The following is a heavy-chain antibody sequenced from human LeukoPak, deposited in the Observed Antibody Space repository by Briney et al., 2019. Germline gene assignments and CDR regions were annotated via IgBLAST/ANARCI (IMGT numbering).Heavy chain of an antibody. CDR2: ISYDGNNK. CDR3: ARGTSILSFDY. J-gene: IGHJ4*02. CDR1: GFTFSSYT. Sequence: GGSLRLSCAASGFTFSSYTMHWVRQAPGKGLEWVAVISYDGNNKYYADSVKGRFTISRDNSKNTLYLQMNSLRAEDTAVYYCARGTSILSFDYWGQGTLVTVSS. V-gene: IGHV3-30*04. D-gene: IGHD2-21*01.